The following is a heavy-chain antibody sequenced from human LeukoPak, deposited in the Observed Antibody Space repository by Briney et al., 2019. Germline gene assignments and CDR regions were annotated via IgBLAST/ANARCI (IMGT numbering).Heavy chain of an antibody. J-gene: IGHJ6*02. V-gene: IGHV4-59*08. D-gene: IGHD5-24*01. CDR2: IDYSGST. CDR3: ARVDGNYYYYYGMDV. Sequence: SETLSLTCTVSGGSISSYYWSWIRQSSGKGLEWIGYIDYSGSTNYNPSLKSRVTISVDTSKNQLSLKLSSVTAADTAVYYCARVDGNYYYYYGMDVWGQGTTVTVSS. CDR1: GGSISSYY.